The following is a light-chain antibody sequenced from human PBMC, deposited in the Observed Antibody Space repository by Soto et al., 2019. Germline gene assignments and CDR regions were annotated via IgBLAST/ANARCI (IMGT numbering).Light chain of an antibody. Sequence: QSVLTQPPSVSGAPGQRVTISCTGSRSNIGAGYDVHWYLQLPGTAPKLLIYGKNNRPSGVPDRFSGSKSGTSASLAITGLQDEDEGNYYCQSYDSSLSGYVVFGGGTKVTV. CDR2: GKN. CDR1: RSNIGAGYD. J-gene: IGLJ2*01. V-gene: IGLV1-40*01. CDR3: QSYDSSLSGYVV.